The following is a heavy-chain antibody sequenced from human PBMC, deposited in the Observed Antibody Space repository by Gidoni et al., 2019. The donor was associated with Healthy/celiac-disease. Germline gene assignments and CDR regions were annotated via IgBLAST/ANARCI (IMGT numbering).Heavy chain of an antibody. CDR1: GGSISRYY. Sequence: QVQLQESGPGLVKTSETLSRTCTVSGGSISRYYWSWIRQPAGKGLEWIGRIYPSGSTNYNPSLKSRVTMSVDTSNNQFSLKLSSVTAADTAVYYCARYSSGWALDYHYGMDVWGQGTTVTVSS. CDR2: IYPSGST. D-gene: IGHD6-19*01. CDR3: ARYSSGWALDYHYGMDV. J-gene: IGHJ6*02. V-gene: IGHV4-4*07.